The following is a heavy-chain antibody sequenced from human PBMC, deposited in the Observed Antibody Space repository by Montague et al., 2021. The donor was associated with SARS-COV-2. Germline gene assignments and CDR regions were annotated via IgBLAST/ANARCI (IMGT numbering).Heavy chain of an antibody. CDR1: GGSISSSSYY. CDR2: IYYSGST. J-gene: IGHJ2*01. V-gene: IGHV4-39*01. CDR3: AGQVYDILTGYYSYWYFDL. Sequence: SETLSLTCTVSGGSISSSSYYWGWHRQPTGQGLVWNGNIYYSGSTYYTPYLKSRVTIPVDTSQNQFSLKLSSVTAADTAVYYCAGQVYDILTGYYSYWYFDLWGRGTLVTVSS. D-gene: IGHD3-9*01.